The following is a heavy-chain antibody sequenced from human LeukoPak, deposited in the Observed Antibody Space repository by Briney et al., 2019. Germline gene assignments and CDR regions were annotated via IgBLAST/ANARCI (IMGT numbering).Heavy chain of an antibody. V-gene: IGHV1-2*04. CDR1: GYTFSGHY. CDR2: INPNSGGT. J-gene: IGHJ4*02. D-gene: IGHD3-10*01. CDR3: ARGIPLEYYYGSGSYYDY. Sequence: ASVKVSCKASGYTFSGHYLHWVRQAPGQGLEWMGWINPNSGGTNYAQKFQGWVTMTRDTSISTAYMELSRLRSDDTAVYYCARGIPLEYYYGSGSYYDYWGQGTLVTVSS.